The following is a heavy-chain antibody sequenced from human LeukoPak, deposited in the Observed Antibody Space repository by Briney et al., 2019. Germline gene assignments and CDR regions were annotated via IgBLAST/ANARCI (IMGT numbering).Heavy chain of an antibody. V-gene: IGHV5-51*01. CDR3: AARIAAAGTVDYYAMDV. D-gene: IGHD6-13*01. CDR1: GYRFTGYW. J-gene: IGHJ6*02. Sequence: GESLKISCKGSGYRFTGYWIGWVRQMPGKGLEWMGIIYPGDSDTRYSPSFQGQVTISADKSISTAYLQWSSLKASDTAMYYCAARIAAAGTVDYYAMDVCGQGTTVTVSS. CDR2: IYPGDSDT.